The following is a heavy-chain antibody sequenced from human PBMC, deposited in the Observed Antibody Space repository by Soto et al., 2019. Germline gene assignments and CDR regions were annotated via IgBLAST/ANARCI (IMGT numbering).Heavy chain of an antibody. J-gene: IGHJ3*01. CDR2: ISTSGDVT. V-gene: IGHV3-23*01. Sequence: PGWSLRLSCAVSGFSFSSYAMSWVRQAPGKGLEWVSAISTSGDVTYYADSVKGRFTISRDNSKNTLYLQMTSLGAEDTALYYCPKLYRSSSNDDSEFWGQGTVVTVSS. D-gene: IGHD6-6*01. CDR1: GFSFSSYA. CDR3: PKLYRSSSNDDSEF.